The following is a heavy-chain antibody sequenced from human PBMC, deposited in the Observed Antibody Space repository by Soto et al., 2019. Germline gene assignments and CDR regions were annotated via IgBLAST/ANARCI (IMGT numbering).Heavy chain of an antibody. CDR1: GFTFNTYG. V-gene: IGHV3-33*08. Sequence: PGGSLRLSCTTSGFTFNTYGMHWVRQAPGKELEWVAIIWYDGSNKYYADSVKGRFTISRDNSRNTLYLQMNSLRAEDTAVYYCATATTPPLRYFDWSCPSGYYCYGMDVWGQGTTVTVSS. CDR2: IWYDGSNK. CDR3: ATATTPPLRYFDWSCPSGYYCYGMDV. J-gene: IGHJ6*02. D-gene: IGHD3-9*01.